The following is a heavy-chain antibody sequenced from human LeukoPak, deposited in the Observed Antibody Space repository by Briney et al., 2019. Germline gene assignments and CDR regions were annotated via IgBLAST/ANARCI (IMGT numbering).Heavy chain of an antibody. CDR3: ARATFWSGYQRDSWYMDV. D-gene: IGHD3-3*01. CDR2: IYSGGST. CDR1: GFTFSSYA. J-gene: IGHJ6*03. V-gene: IGHV3-66*02. Sequence: PGGSLRLSCAASGFTFSSYAMSWVRQAPGKGLEWVSVIYSGGSTYYADSVKGRFTISRDNSKNTLYLQMSSLRAEDTAVYYCARATFWSGYQRDSWYMDVWGKGTTATVSS.